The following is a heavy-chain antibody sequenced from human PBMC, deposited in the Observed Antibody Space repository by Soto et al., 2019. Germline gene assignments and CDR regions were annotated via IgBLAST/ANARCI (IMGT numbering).Heavy chain of an antibody. Sequence: SVKVSCKASGGTFSSYAISWVRQAPGQGLEWMGGIIPIFGTANYAQKFQGRVTITADESTSTTYMELSSLRSEDTAVYYCASIITIFGVVKEDGAYYGMDVWGQGTTVTVSS. V-gene: IGHV1-69*13. CDR1: GGTFSSYA. CDR2: IIPIFGTA. D-gene: IGHD3-3*01. J-gene: IGHJ6*02. CDR3: ASIITIFGVVKEDGAYYGMDV.